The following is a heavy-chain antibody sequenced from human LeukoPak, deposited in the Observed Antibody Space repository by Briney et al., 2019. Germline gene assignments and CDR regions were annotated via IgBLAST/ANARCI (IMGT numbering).Heavy chain of an antibody. J-gene: IGHJ6*03. CDR3: ATLRYEIYYYYYMDV. D-gene: IGHD3-9*01. Sequence: SETLSLTCAVYGESFSGYYWSWIRQPPGKGLEWIGEINHSGCTNYNPSLKSRVTISVDTSKNQISLKVGPVTAADTAVYYCATLRYEIYYYYYMDVWGKGTAVTVSS. CDR1: GESFSGYY. V-gene: IGHV4-34*01. CDR2: INHSGCT.